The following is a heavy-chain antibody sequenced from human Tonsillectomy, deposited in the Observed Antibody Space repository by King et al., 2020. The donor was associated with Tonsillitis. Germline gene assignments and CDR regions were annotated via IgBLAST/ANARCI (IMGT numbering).Heavy chain of an antibody. J-gene: IGHJ4*02. CDR2: ISWDGGGT. CDR1: GFTFDDYT. V-gene: IGHV3-43*01. CDR3: AKPANSGTYTYYFDY. Sequence: VQLVQSGGVVVQPGGSLRLSCAASGFTFDDYTMHWVRQAPGKGLQWVSLISWDGGGTDYADSVKGRFTISRDNSKNSLYLQMNILRTEDTALYYCAKPANSGTYTYYFDYWGQGTLVTVSS. D-gene: IGHD1-26*01.